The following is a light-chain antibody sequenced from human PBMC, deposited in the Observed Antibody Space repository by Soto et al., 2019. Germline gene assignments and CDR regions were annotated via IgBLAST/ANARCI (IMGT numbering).Light chain of an antibody. V-gene: IGKV1-39*01. Sequence: DIHVTQSPSSLSASVGDSVTLSCQTSQRVDSYIHWYQHHSGKPPKLLIYAASTLADGVPSRFSGGGSGAAFSLTITRLQPGDSATYYCQQTYSSLATFGRGTKV. CDR3: QQTYSSLAT. CDR1: QRVDSY. J-gene: IGKJ1*01. CDR2: AAS.